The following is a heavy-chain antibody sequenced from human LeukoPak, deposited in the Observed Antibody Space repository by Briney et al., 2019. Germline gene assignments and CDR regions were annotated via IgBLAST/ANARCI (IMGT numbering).Heavy chain of an antibody. V-gene: IGHV3-48*01. CDR2: ISSSSVLI. CDR1: GFTFSSYS. CDR3: AELGITMIGGV. J-gene: IGHJ6*04. Sequence: GGSLRLSCAASGFTFSSYSMNWGRPAPREGLGWVSYISSSSVLIYYADSLKGRFTISRDNAKNSLYLQMNSLRAEDTAVYYCAELGITMIGGVWGKGTTVTISS. D-gene: IGHD3-10*02.